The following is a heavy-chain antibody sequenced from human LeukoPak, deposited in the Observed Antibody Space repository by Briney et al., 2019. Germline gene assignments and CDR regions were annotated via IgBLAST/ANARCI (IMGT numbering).Heavy chain of an antibody. CDR3: ASSEWELPFDY. Sequence: GGSLRLSCAASGFTFSSYAMSWVRQAPGKGLEWVSAISGSGGSTYYADSVEGRFTISRDNSKNTLYLQMNSLRAEDTAVYYCASSEWELPFDYWGQGTLVTVSS. D-gene: IGHD1-26*01. V-gene: IGHV3-23*01. J-gene: IGHJ4*02. CDR2: ISGSGGST. CDR1: GFTFSSYA.